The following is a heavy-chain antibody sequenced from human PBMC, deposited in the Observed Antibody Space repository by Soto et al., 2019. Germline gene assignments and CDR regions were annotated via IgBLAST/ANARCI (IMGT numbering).Heavy chain of an antibody. Sequence: ASLKVSCKASGYTFTGYYMHWVRQAPGQGLEWMGWINPNSGGTNYAQKFQGRVTMTRDTSISTAYMELSRLRSDDTAVYYCARDLVSSASEYYFDYWGQGTLVTVSS. CDR3: ARDLVSSASEYYFDY. CDR1: GYTFTGYY. CDR2: INPNSGGT. J-gene: IGHJ4*02. V-gene: IGHV1-2*02. D-gene: IGHD3-10*01.